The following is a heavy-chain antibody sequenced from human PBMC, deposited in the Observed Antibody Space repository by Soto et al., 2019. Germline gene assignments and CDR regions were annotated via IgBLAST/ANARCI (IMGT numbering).Heavy chain of an antibody. D-gene: IGHD6-19*01. CDR1: GFTFDDYG. CDR3: ARLYSSGWYGPGRY. CDR2: INWNGGST. V-gene: IGHV3-20*04. J-gene: IGHJ4*02. Sequence: ESGGGVVRPGGSLRLSCAASGFTFDDYGMSWVRQAPGKGLEWVSGINWNGGSTGYADSVKGRFTISRDNAKNSLYLQMNSLRAEDTSLYYCARLYSSGWYGPGRYWGQGTLVTVSS.